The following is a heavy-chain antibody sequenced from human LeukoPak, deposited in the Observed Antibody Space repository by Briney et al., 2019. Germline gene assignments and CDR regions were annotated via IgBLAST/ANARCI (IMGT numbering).Heavy chain of an antibody. CDR2: ISAYNGNT. Sequence: ASVKVSCKASGYTFTSYGISWVRQAPGQGLEWMGWISAYNGNTNYAQKLQGRVTMTTDTSTSTAYMELRSLRSDDTAVYYCARSGSRHFDWLLQEDSEIDYWGQGTLVTVSS. CDR1: GYTFTSYG. CDR3: ARSGSRHFDWLLQEDSEIDY. V-gene: IGHV1-18*01. D-gene: IGHD3-9*01. J-gene: IGHJ4*02.